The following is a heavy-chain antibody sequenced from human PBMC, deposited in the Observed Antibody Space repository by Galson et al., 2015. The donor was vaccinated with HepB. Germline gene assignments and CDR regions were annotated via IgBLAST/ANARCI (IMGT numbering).Heavy chain of an antibody. J-gene: IGHJ6*03. CDR1: GGTFSSYA. V-gene: IGHV1-69*10. CDR2: IIPILGIA. CDR3: ARGRVTGGYSSGWYDYYYYYYMDV. D-gene: IGHD6-19*01. Sequence: SVKVSCKASGGTFSSYAISWVRQAPGQGLEWMGGIIPILGIANYAQKFQGRVTITADKSTSTAYMELSSLRSEDTAVYYCARGRVTGGYSSGWYDYYYYYYMDVWGKGTTVTVSS.